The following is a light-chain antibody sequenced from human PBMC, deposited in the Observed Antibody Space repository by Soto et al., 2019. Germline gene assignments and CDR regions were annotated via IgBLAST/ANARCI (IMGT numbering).Light chain of an antibody. Sequence: QSVLTQPPSASGTPGQRVTISCSGSSSNIGSNTVNWYQQLPGTAPKLLIYSNNQRPSGVPDRFSGSKSGTSASLAISGLQSEDEADYYCAAWDDSLNVLFVGGTKLTVL. CDR2: SNN. J-gene: IGLJ2*01. CDR3: AAWDDSLNVL. V-gene: IGLV1-44*01. CDR1: SSNIGSNT.